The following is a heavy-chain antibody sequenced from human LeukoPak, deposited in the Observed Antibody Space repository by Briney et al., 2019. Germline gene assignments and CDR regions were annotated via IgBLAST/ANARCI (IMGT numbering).Heavy chain of an antibody. CDR2: IRSKANSYAT. CDR1: GFSFSSAW. J-gene: IGHJ4*02. V-gene: IGHV3-73*01. Sequence: HPGGSLRLSCAASGFSFSSAWMTWVRQPPGKGLEWVGRIRSKANSYATAYAASVKGRFTISRDDSKNTAYLQMNSLKTEDTAVYYCTSPAGISDYWGQGTLVTVSS. D-gene: IGHD3-10*01. CDR3: TSPAGISDY.